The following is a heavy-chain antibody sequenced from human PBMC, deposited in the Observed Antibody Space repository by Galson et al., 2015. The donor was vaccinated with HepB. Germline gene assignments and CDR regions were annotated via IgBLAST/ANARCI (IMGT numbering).Heavy chain of an antibody. CDR3: AREGYGSSGWYYYYGMDV. Sequence: SVKVSCKASGYSFTGYYLHWVRQAPGQGLEWMGRINANSGGANYAQKFQGRVTMTRDTSISTAYMEVSRLGSDDTALYYCAREGYGSSGWYYYYGMDVWGQGTTVTVSS. J-gene: IGHJ6*02. V-gene: IGHV1-2*06. CDR1: GYSFTGYY. CDR2: INANSGGA. D-gene: IGHD6-19*01.